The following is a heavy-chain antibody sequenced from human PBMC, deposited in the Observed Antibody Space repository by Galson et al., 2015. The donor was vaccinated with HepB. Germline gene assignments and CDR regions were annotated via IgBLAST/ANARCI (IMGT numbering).Heavy chain of an antibody. CDR2: ISWNSGSI. V-gene: IGHV3-9*01. J-gene: IGHJ6*03. Sequence: SLRLSCAASGFTFDDYAMHWVRQAPGKGLEWVSGISWNSGSIGYADSVKGRFTISRDNAKNSLYLQMNSLRAEDTALYYCAKDGVRWPEDKHDYYYYYMDVWGKGTTVTVSS. CDR1: GFTFDDYA. D-gene: IGHD2-15*01. CDR3: AKDGVRWPEDKHDYYYYYMDV.